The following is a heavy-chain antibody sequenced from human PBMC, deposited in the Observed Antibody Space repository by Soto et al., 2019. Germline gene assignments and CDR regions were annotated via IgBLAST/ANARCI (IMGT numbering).Heavy chain of an antibody. Sequence: QIQVVQSEVEVKRPGASVRISCKASGYTLDNHAVTWVRQAPGQGLEWMGWIGALLYNDATNHARKFKGRVTMARDTSANPLYMDLVSLRSDDTAVYYCAIGTKGAGGSYFDLWGRGTLVVGPS. V-gene: IGHV1-18*01. J-gene: IGHJ2*01. D-gene: IGHD2-8*01. CDR1: GYTLDNHA. CDR2: IGALLYNDAT. CDR3: AIGTKGAGGSYFDL.